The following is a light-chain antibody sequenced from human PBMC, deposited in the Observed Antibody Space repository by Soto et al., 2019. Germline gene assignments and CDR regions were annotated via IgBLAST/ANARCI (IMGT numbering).Light chain of an antibody. Sequence: EIVSTQSRDTLSLSRGERATLSCRVNRNLDCTDLTGYEEEPCHAPCLLTYGASSRATGIPARFSATVSETNFTLTISGLQSEDSAVYFCQQYNNWPFSFGQGTRLEIK. J-gene: IGKJ5*01. CDR3: QQYNNWPFS. CDR2: GAS. CDR1: RNLDCTD. V-gene: IGKV3-15*01.